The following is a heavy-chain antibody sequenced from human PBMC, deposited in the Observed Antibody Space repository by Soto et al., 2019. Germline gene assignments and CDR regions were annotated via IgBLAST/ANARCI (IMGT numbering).Heavy chain of an antibody. CDR1: GGSISSSSYY. D-gene: IGHD1-20*01. CDR3: ASQGIITDLDY. CDR2: IYYSGST. Sequence: AETLSLTCAVSGGSISSSSYYLGWIRQPPGKGLEWIGSIYYSGSTYYNPSLKSRVTISVATSKNQFSLKLSSVTAEDTAVYYCASQGIITDLDYWGQGTMVTVSS. V-gene: IGHV4-39*01. J-gene: IGHJ4*02.